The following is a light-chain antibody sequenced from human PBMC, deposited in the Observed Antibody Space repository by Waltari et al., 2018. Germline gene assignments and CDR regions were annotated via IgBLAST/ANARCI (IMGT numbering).Light chain of an antibody. CDR2: DVT. V-gene: IGLV2-11*03. Sequence: QQHPGKAPKSLIDDVTRRPSGVPERFSGSKSGNTASLTISGLHPEDEADYYCCSYAGSYTFVVFGGGTKLTVL. J-gene: IGLJ2*01. CDR3: CSYAGSYTFVV.